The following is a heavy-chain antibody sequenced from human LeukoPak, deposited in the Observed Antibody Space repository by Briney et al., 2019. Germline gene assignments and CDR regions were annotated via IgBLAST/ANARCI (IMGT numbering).Heavy chain of an antibody. Sequence: ASVKVSCKASGYTFTGYYMHWVRQAPGQGLEWMGWINPNSGGTNYAQKFQGRVTMTRDTSISTAYMELSGLRSDDTAVYYCARTIIRYSSSSYDYWGQGTLVTVSS. CDR2: INPNSGGT. V-gene: IGHV1-2*02. J-gene: IGHJ4*02. CDR1: GYTFTGYY. CDR3: ARTIIRYSSSSYDY. D-gene: IGHD6-13*01.